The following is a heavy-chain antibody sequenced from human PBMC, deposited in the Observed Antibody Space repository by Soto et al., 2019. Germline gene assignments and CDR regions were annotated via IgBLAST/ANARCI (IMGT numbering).Heavy chain of an antibody. V-gene: IGHV1-69*13. CDR2: IIPIFGTA. CDR1: GGTFSSYA. CDR3: ARSLCGGDCYPLFYGMDV. J-gene: IGHJ6*02. D-gene: IGHD2-21*02. Sequence: SVKVSCKASGGTFSSYAISWVRQAPGQGLEWMGGIIPIFGTANYAQKFQGGVTITADESTSTAYMELSSLRSEDTAVYYCARSLCGGDCYPLFYGMDVWGQGTTVTVSS.